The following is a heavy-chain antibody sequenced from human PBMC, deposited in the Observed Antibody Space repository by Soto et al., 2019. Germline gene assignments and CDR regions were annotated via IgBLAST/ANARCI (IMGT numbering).Heavy chain of an antibody. J-gene: IGHJ4*02. D-gene: IGHD4-17*01. CDR2: ISASAGIT. V-gene: IGHV3-23*01. CDR1: GFTFSDYA. CDR3: AKVGRMTTVVSNIDF. Sequence: EVQLLESGGGLVQRGGSLRLSCAAFGFTFSDYAMTWVRQAPGKGLEWVSVISASAGITDYADSVKGRVTISRDNFNNTLYLQMNSLRVEDTAVYYCAKVGRMTTVVSNIDFWGRGALVIVSS.